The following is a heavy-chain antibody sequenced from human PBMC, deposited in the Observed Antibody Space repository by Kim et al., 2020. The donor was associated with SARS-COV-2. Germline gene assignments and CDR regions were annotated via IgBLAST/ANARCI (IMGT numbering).Heavy chain of an antibody. V-gene: IGHV4-34*01. CDR3: ARWGRDGYNTYYYYYGMDV. D-gene: IGHD5-12*01. J-gene: IGHJ6*02. CDR1: GGSFSGYY. CDR2: INHSGST. Sequence: SETLSLTCAVYGGSFSGYYWSWIRQPPGKGLEWIGEINHSGSTNYNPSLKSRVTISVDTSNNQFSLKLSSVTAADTAVYYCARWGRDGYNTYYYYYGMDVWGQGTTVTVSS.